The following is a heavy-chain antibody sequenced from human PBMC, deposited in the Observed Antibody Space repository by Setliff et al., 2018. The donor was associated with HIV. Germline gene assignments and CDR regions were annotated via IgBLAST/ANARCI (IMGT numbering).Heavy chain of an antibody. Sequence: SETLSLTCTVSGASVSSDSYSWTWIRQPAGEKLEWIGRIYSGVTTEYSPSLKSRVTISVDTSKNQFSLKLSSVTAADTAVYYCARSKKRGDYYYYYYYMDVWGKGTTVTVSS. CDR3: ARSKKRGDYYYYYYYMDV. CDR2: IYSGVTT. CDR1: GASVSSDSYS. D-gene: IGHD3-16*01. J-gene: IGHJ6*03. V-gene: IGHV4-61*02.